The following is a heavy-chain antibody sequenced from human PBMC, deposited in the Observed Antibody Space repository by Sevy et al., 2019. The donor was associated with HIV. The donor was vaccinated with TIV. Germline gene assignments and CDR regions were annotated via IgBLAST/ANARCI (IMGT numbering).Heavy chain of an antibody. D-gene: IGHD3-3*01. CDR1: GFNFSIYA. J-gene: IGHJ4*02. CDR3: AREGYYYFWSGYSRNEFDY. V-gene: IGHV3-30-3*01. Sequence: GGSLRLSCAASGFNFSIYAMHWVRQAPGKGLEWVAVIPYDGNNKYYADSVKGRFTISRDNSKNIFYLQMNSLRGEDTAVYYCAREGYYYFWSGYSRNEFDYWGQGTLVTVSS. CDR2: IPYDGNNK.